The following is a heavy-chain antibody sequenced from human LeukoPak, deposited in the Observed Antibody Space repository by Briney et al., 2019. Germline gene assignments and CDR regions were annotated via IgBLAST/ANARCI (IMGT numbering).Heavy chain of an antibody. J-gene: IGHJ4*02. CDR1: GGSVSSDTYY. D-gene: IGHD4-11*01. Sequence: SETLSLTCTVSGGSVSSDTYYWSWIRQPPGEGLEWIGYIYYSGSTNYNPSLKSRVTISIDTSKNQFSLNLTSVTAADTAVYYCARGGLGGITAYSNYLFDYWGRGTLVTVSS. V-gene: IGHV4-61*01. CDR2: IYYSGST. CDR3: ARGGLGGITAYSNYLFDY.